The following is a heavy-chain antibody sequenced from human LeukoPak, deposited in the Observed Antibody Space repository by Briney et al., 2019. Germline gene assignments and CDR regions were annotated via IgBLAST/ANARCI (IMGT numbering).Heavy chain of an antibody. CDR1: GGSISSYY. V-gene: IGHV4-59*01. Sequence: SETLSLTCTVSGGSISSYYWSWIRQPPGKDLEWFGYIYYSGSTTYNPSLKSRVTISVDTSKNQFSLKLSSVTAADTAVYYCARDMVRGVSWFDPWGQGTLVTVSS. CDR3: ARDMVRGVSWFDP. J-gene: IGHJ5*02. D-gene: IGHD3-10*01. CDR2: IYYSGST.